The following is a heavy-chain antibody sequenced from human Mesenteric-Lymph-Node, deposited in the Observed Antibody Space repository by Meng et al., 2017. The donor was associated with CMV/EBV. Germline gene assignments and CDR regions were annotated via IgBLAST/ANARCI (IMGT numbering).Heavy chain of an antibody. Sequence: GESLKISCAASGFTFSDYYMNWVRQAPGKGLEWVSSISSSSTIYYADSVKGRFTISRDNAKNSLYLQMNSLRAEDTAVYYCARGRSIVGATYIDYWGQGTLVTVSS. D-gene: IGHD1-26*01. V-gene: IGHV3-69-1*02. J-gene: IGHJ4*02. CDR3: ARGRSIVGATYIDY. CDR1: GFTFSDYY. CDR2: ISSSSTI.